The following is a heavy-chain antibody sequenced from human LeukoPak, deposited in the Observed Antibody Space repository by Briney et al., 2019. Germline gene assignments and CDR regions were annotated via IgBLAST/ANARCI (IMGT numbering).Heavy chain of an antibody. J-gene: IGHJ4*02. Sequence: SGTLSLICAVSGGSISSSNWWSWVRQTPGKGLEWMGEIYHSGNTNYNSSLKSRITISVDKSKNQLSLKLSSVTAADTAVYYCARGTAAAGNFEYWGQGTLVTVSS. CDR3: ARGTAAAGNFEY. D-gene: IGHD6-13*01. CDR1: GGSISSSNW. CDR2: IYHSGNT. V-gene: IGHV4-4*02.